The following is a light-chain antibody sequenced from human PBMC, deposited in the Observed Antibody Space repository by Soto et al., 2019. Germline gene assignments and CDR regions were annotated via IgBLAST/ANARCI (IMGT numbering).Light chain of an antibody. CDR3: QQSYSTIT. V-gene: IGKV1-39*01. CDR2: AAS. CDR1: QSIRSY. Sequence: DIQLTQSPSSLSASVGDRVTIACRASQSIRSYLNWYQQKPGKAPKLLIYAASSLQTGVSSRFSGSGSGTDFTLTISNLQPEDFATYYCQQSYSTITFGQGTRLEI. J-gene: IGKJ5*01.